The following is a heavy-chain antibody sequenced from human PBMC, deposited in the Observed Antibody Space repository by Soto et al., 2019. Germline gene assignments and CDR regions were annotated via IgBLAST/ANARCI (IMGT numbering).Heavy chain of an antibody. CDR3: ARPKSAFGRDYGFDI. CDR2: ISGSGGST. Sequence: EVQLLESGGGLVQPGGSLRLSCAASEFTFTSYAMSWVRQAPGKGLEWVSAISGSGGSTDYADSVKGRFTISRDSSNNTLYLQMNSLRAEDTAVYYCARPKSAFGRDYGFDIWGQGTMVTVSS. V-gene: IGHV3-23*01. J-gene: IGHJ3*02. D-gene: IGHD3-16*01. CDR1: EFTFTSYA.